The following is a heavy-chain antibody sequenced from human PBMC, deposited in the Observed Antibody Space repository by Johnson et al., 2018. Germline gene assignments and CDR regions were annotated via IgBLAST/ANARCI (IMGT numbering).Heavy chain of an antibody. J-gene: IGHJ3*02. CDR2: ISWNSGSI. CDR3: AKEGAYCGGDCYSAFDI. D-gene: IGHD2-21*02. Sequence: VQLGESGGGLVEPGRSLRLPCAASGFTFDDYAMHWVRQAPGKGLEWVSGISWNSGSIGYADSVKGRFTISRDNTKNSLYLQRNSLRAEDTALYYCAKEGAYCGGDCYSAFDIWGQGTMVTVSS. V-gene: IGHV3-9*01. CDR1: GFTFDDYA.